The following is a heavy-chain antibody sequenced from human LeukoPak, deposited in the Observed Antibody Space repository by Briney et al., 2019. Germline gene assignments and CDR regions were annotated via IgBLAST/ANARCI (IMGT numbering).Heavy chain of an antibody. J-gene: IGHJ6*02. CDR1: GYSFTSYW. CDR3: ARQKNDYYYDSSGYSYSGYYYGMDV. D-gene: IGHD3-22*01. V-gene: IGHV5-51*01. CDR2: IYPGDSDT. Sequence: GESLKISCKGSGYSFTSYWIGWVRQMPGKGLEWMGIIYPGDSDTRYSPSFQGQVTISADKSISTAYLQWSSLKASDTAMYYCARQKNDYYYDSSGYSYSGYYYGMDVWGQGTTVTVSS.